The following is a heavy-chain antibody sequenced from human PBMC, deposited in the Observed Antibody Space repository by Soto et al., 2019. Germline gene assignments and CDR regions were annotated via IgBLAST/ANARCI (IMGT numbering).Heavy chain of an antibody. CDR1: GYTFTSYA. V-gene: IGHV1-3*01. D-gene: IGHD6-19*01. CDR2: INAGNGNT. CDR3: AREGAAVALNYYYYYMDV. Sequence: ASVKVSCKASGYTFTSYAMHWVRQAPGQRLEWMGWINAGNGNTKYSQKFQGRVTITRDTSASTAYMELSSLRSEDTAVYYCAREGAAVALNYYYYYMDVWGKGTTVTVSS. J-gene: IGHJ6*03.